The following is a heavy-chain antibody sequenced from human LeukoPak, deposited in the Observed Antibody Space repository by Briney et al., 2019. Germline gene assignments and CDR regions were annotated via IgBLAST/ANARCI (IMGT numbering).Heavy chain of an antibody. CDR2: ISSSSSYI. Sequence: GGSLRLSCAASGFTFSSYSMNWVRQAPGKGLEWVSSISSSSSYIYYADSVKGRFTISRDNANNSLYLQMNSLRAEDSAVYYCARDTSVTHNFDYWGQGTLVIVSS. D-gene: IGHD2-21*02. J-gene: IGHJ4*02. V-gene: IGHV3-21*04. CDR3: ARDTSVTHNFDY. CDR1: GFTFSSYS.